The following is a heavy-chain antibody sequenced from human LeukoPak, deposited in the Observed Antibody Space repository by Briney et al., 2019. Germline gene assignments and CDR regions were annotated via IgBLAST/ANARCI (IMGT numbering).Heavy chain of an antibody. V-gene: IGHV3-30*02. CDR3: AKGNIPTFDY. CDR1: GFTFSSYG. D-gene: IGHD3-10*01. CDR2: IRYDGSNK. J-gene: IGHJ4*02. Sequence: GGSLRLSCAASGFTFSSYGMHWVRQAPGKGLEWVAFIRYDGSNKYYADSVKGRFTISRDNSKNTLYLQMNSLRAEDTAVYYCAKGNIPTFDYWGQGTLVTVSP.